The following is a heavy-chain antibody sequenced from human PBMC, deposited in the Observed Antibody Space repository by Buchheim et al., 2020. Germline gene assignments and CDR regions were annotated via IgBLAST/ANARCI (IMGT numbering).Heavy chain of an antibody. D-gene: IGHD3-22*01. CDR3: AGSSGYRLDY. Sequence: QVQLVESGGGVVQPGRSLRLSCAASGFTFSSYGMHWVRQAPGKGLEWVAVISYDGSNKYYADSVKGRFTISRDNSKNTLYLQMNSLRAEDTAAYYCAGSSGYRLDYWGQGTL. CDR2: ISYDGSNK. CDR1: GFTFSSYG. J-gene: IGHJ4*02. V-gene: IGHV3-30*03.